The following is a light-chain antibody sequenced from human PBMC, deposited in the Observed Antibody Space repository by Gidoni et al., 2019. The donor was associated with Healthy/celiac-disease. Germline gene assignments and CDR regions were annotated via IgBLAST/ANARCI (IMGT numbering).Light chain of an antibody. V-gene: IGKV3-20*01. Sequence: EIVLTQSPGTLSLSAGERATLSCRASQSVRSSYLAWYRQKPGQAPRPLIYGASSRATGIPDRFSGSGSGTDFTLTISRLETEEFAVYYCQQYGSSPWTFGQGTKVEIK. J-gene: IGKJ1*01. CDR3: QQYGSSPWT. CDR2: GAS. CDR1: QSVRSSY.